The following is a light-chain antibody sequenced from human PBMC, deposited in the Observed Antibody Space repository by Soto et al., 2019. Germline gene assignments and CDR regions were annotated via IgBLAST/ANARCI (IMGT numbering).Light chain of an antibody. V-gene: IGLV1-51*02. J-gene: IGLJ2*01. CDR3: GAWDSSLSAVV. Sequence: QSVLTQPPSLSAARGQKVTISCSGSSSNIGNNYVSWYQQLPGTAPKLLIYENNKRPSGIPDRFSGSKSGTSATLGITGLQTGDEADYYCGAWDSSLSAVVFGGGTKVTVL. CDR1: SSNIGNNY. CDR2: ENN.